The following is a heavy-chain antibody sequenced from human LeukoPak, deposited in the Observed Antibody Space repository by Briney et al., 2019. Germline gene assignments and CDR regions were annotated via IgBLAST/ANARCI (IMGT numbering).Heavy chain of an antibody. Sequence: KASETLSLTCTVSGGSISSGNYYWTWIRQPPGKGLEWIGYIYYSGSTYYNPSLKSRVTISVDTSGNQFSLKLNSVTAADTAVYYCARDFKGMTTIDYWGQGTLVTVSS. CDR2: IYYSGST. CDR1: GGSISSGNYY. D-gene: IGHD1-1*01. CDR3: ARDFKGMTTIDY. J-gene: IGHJ4*02. V-gene: IGHV4-30-4*01.